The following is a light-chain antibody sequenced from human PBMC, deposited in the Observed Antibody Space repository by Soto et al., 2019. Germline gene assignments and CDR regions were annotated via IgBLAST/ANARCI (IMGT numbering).Light chain of an antibody. Sequence: QAVVAQPPSVSGAPGQRVTIYCTGTSSNIGAGYPVHWYQQLPGTAPKLLIYSNNQRPSGVPDRFSGSKSGTSASLAISGLQSEDEADYYCAAWDDSLSGPVFGGGTKLTVL. CDR2: SNN. CDR3: AAWDDSLSGPV. CDR1: SSNIGAGYP. V-gene: IGLV1-44*01. J-gene: IGLJ3*02.